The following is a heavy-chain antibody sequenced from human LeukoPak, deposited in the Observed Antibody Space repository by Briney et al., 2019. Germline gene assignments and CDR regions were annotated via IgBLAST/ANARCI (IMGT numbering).Heavy chain of an antibody. CDR2: ILPIFNTS. V-gene: IGHV1-69*06. J-gene: IGHJ3*02. Sequence: GASVEVSCKASGGTFSSYAVTWVRQAPGHGLEWMGGILPIFNTSNYAQKLQGRVTITADKSTSTVYMELSTLRSEDTAVYYCARARLLGPTGVAAFDIWGQGTMVTVSS. CDR1: GGTFSSYA. CDR3: ARARLLGPTGVAAFDI. D-gene: IGHD2-8*02.